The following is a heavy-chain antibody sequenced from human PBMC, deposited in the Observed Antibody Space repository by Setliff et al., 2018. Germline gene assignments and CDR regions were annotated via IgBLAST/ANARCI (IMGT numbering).Heavy chain of an antibody. CDR3: ARDVGAYCSGRICHPGY. CDR1: GGTFSSYV. J-gene: IGHJ4*02. Sequence: SVKVSCKAPGGTFSSYVISWVREAPGQGLEWMGGIIPMFGTNYAQKFQGRVTITADESTNTAYMELKSLRSDDTAVYYCARDVGAYCSGRICHPGYWGQGTLVTVSS. D-gene: IGHD2-15*01. CDR2: IIPMFGT. V-gene: IGHV1-69*13.